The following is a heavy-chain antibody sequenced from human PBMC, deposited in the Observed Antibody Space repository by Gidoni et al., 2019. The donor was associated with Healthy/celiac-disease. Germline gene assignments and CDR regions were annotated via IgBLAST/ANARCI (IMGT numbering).Heavy chain of an antibody. V-gene: IGHV3-15*01. D-gene: IGHD3-10*01. CDR2: IKSKTDGGTT. CDR1: GFTFSNAW. CDR3: TTDLYGSGSYGSYYFDY. Sequence: EVQLVESGGGLVKPGGSLRLSCAASGFTFSNAWMSWVRQAPGKGLEWVGRIKSKTDGGTTDYAAPVKGRFTISRDDSKNTLYLQMNSLKTEDTAVYYCTTDLYGSGSYGSYYFDYWGQGTLVTVSS. J-gene: IGHJ4*02.